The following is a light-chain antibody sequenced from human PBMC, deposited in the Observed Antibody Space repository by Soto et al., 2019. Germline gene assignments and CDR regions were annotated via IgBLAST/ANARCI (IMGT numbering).Light chain of an antibody. CDR1: QSISNL. CDR3: LQCSNWPLT. V-gene: IGKV3-11*01. Sequence: EIVLTQSPATLSLSLGERATLSCRASQSISNLLAWFQQKPGQAPRLLIYDASNRATGIPARFSGSGSGTDFTLTISSLEPEDFAVYYCLQCSNWPLTFGGGTKVEIK. CDR2: DAS. J-gene: IGKJ4*01.